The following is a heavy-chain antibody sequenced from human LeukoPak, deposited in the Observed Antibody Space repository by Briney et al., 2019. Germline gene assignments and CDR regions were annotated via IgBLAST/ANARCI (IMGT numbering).Heavy chain of an antibody. CDR2: IYDGGFT. V-gene: IGHV3-66*01. D-gene: IGHD5-12*01. Sequence: GGSLRLSCAGSGFTVSNNYMAWVRQAPGKGLEWVSVIYDGGFTEYTDSVKGRFTISRDNSKNTLDLQMNSLRAEDTAVYYCARDGWGLRVFDYWGQGTLVTVSS. CDR3: ARDGWGLRVFDY. CDR1: GFTVSNNY. J-gene: IGHJ4*02.